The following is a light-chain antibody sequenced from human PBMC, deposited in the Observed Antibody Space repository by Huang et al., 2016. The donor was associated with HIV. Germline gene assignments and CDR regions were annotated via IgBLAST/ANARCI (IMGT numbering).Light chain of an antibody. CDR1: EGISTY. CDR2: SAS. J-gene: IGKJ2*01. CDR3: QQSYITPRT. V-gene: IGKV1-39*01. Sequence: DIQMTQSPSSLSASVGDRVTITCRTSEGISTYVNWYQQKPGKAPKLLIYSASRLQSGVPSRFSGSGSATHFTLTISSLQPEDFATYYYQQSYITPRTFGQGTKLDIK.